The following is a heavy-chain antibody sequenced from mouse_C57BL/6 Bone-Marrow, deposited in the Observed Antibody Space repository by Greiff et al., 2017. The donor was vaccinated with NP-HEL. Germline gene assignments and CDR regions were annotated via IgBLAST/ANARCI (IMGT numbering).Heavy chain of an antibody. CDR2: IYPRSGNT. CDR1: DYTFTSYG. Sequence: VQLQQSGAELARPGASVKLSCKASDYTFTSYGISWVKQRTGQGLEWIGEIYPRSGNTYYNEKFKGKATLTADKSSSTAYMELRRLSSEDSAVYFCARWGYYVSRDYAMDYWGQGTSVTVSS. D-gene: IGHD1-1*01. V-gene: IGHV1-81*01. J-gene: IGHJ4*01. CDR3: ARWGYYVSRDYAMDY.